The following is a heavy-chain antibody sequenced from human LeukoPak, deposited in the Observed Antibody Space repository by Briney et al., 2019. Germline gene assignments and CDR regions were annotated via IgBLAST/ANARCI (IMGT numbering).Heavy chain of an antibody. J-gene: IGHJ4*02. CDR2: ISGSGGST. D-gene: IGHD1-26*01. V-gene: IGHV3-23*01. Sequence: PGGSLRLSCAASGFTFGSYAMSWVRQAPGKGLEWVSAISGSGGSTYYADSVKGRFTISRDNSKNTLYLQMNSLRAEDTAVYYCAKDEQENYYGPLGYWGQGTLVTVSS. CDR3: AKDEQENYYGPLGY. CDR1: GFTFGSYA.